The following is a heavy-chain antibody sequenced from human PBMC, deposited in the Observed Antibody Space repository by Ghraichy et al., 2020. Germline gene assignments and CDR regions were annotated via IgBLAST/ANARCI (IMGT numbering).Heavy chain of an antibody. J-gene: IGHJ3*02. CDR1: GFTFSSYW. CDR2: IKSDGSST. Sequence: GGSLRLSCAASGFTFSSYWMHWVRQAPGKGLVWVSRIKSDGSSTSYADSVKGRFTISRDNAKNTLYVQMNSLRAEDTAVYYCARDDRGAFDIWGQGTMVTVSS. V-gene: IGHV3-74*01. CDR3: ARDDRGAFDI. D-gene: IGHD1-14*01.